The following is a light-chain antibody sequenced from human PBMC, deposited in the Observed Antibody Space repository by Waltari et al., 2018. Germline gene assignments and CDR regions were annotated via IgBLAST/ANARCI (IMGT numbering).Light chain of an antibody. CDR1: QSLVYTDGISY. CDR3: MQATHWPVT. CDR2: KVS. J-gene: IGKJ5*01. Sequence: DVGLTQSPLSLPVTLGQPASISCRSSQSLVYTDGISYLNWFHQRPGQAPRRLIYKVSNRDSGVPDRLSGSGSGTDFTLMISSVEADDVGVYFCMQATHWPVTFGQGTRLEIK. V-gene: IGKV2-30*01.